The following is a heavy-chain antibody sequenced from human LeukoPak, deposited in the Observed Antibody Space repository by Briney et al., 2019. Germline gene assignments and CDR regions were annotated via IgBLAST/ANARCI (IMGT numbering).Heavy chain of an antibody. CDR1: GGTFISYA. CDR2: IIPIFGTA. CDR3: ATQEPDSSGYSF. V-gene: IGHV1-69*13. J-gene: IGHJ4*02. Sequence: SVKVSCKASGGTFISYAISWLRQAPGQGLEWMGGIIPIFGTANYAQKFQGRVTITADESTSTAYMELSSLRSEDTAVYYCATQEPDSSGYSFWGQGTLVTVSS. D-gene: IGHD3-22*01.